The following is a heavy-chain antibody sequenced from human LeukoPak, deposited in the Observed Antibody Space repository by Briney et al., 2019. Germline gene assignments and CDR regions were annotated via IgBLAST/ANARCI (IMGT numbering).Heavy chain of an antibody. Sequence: PGGAPGLSRAASGVVFSNYALHRGRPGPGKGLKIVSSINSNGGTTYYARSVKGRFTISRDNSKNTLYLQMDNLRPEDMAVYFCAKSRSSWQSYYFDYWGQGNLVTVSS. CDR1: GVVFSNYA. D-gene: IGHD6-13*01. J-gene: IGHJ4*02. V-gene: IGHV3-64*01. CDR2: INSNGGTT. CDR3: AKSRSSWQSYYFDY.